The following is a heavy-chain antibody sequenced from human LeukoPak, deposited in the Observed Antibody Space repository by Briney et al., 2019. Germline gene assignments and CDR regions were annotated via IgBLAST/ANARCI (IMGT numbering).Heavy chain of an antibody. CDR1: GFTFSSYA. V-gene: IGHV3-23*01. CDR3: AKTDLVVSYAPLRF. J-gene: IGHJ4*02. Sequence: GGSLRLSCAASGFTFSSYAMSWVRQAPGKGLEWVSAISGGGGSTFYGDSVKGRFTISRDNSKNTLYLQMNSLRAEDTAVYYCAKTDLVVSYAPLRFWGQGTLVTVSS. CDR2: ISGGGGST. D-gene: IGHD3-22*01.